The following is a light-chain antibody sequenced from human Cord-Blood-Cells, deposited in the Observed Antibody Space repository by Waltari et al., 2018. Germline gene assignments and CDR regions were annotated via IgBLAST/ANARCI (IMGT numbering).Light chain of an antibody. J-gene: IGLJ2*01. CDR3: SSYTSSSTVV. Sequence: QSALTQPASAPGSPGQSITISCTGTSRAVGGYNYVSWYQQHPGKAPKLMIYDVSNRPSGVSNRFSGSKSGNTASLTISGLQAEDEADYYCSSYTSSSTVVFGGGTKLTVL. V-gene: IGLV2-14*01. CDR2: DVS. CDR1: SRAVGGYNY.